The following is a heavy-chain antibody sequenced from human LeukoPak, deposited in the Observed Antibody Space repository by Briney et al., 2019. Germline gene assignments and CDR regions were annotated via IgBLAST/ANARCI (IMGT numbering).Heavy chain of an antibody. CDR2: ISSDGSSK. D-gene: IGHD2-15*01. CDR1: GFTFSSYG. J-gene: IGHJ6*03. CDR3: ARAGRKSRGVDIVRKKETGYYYYLDV. V-gene: IGHV3-30*03. Sequence: PGRSLRLSCAASGFTFSSYGMHWVRQAPGKGLDWVALISSDGSSKYYADSVKGRFTISRDNSKNSLYLQMNSLRVEDTAVYYCARAGRKSRGVDIVRKKETGYYYYLDVWGKGTTVTVSS.